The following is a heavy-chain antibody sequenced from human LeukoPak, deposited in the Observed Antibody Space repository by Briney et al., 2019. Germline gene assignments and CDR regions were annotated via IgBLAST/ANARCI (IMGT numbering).Heavy chain of an antibody. V-gene: IGHV3-48*04. Sequence: PGGSLRLSCAASGFTFSSYSMNWVRQAPGKGLEWVSYISSSSSTIYYADSVKGRFTISRDNAKNSLYLQMNSLRAEDTAVYYCAREVYYDSSGQPDYWGQGTLVTVSS. J-gene: IGHJ4*02. D-gene: IGHD3-22*01. CDR3: AREVYYDSSGQPDY. CDR2: ISSSSSTI. CDR1: GFTFSSYS.